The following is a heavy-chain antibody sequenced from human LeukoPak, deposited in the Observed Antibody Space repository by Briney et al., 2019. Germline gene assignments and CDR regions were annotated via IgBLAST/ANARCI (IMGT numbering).Heavy chain of an antibody. CDR3: ARNRPENSGWSRYTRYYMDV. Sequence: GGSLRLSCAASGFTFSSYSMNWVRQAPGKGLEWVSSISSSSSYIYYADSVKGRFTISRDNAKNSLYLQMNSLRAEDTAVYYCARNRPENSGWSRYTRYYMDVWGKGTTVTVSS. CDR1: GFTFSSYS. J-gene: IGHJ6*03. V-gene: IGHV3-21*01. CDR2: ISSSSSYI. D-gene: IGHD6-19*01.